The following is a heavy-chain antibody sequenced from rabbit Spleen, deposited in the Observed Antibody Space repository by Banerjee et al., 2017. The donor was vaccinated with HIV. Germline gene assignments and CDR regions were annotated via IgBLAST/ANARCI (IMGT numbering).Heavy chain of an antibody. CDR2: IWSTSGLI. CDR1: GFSFSLGYD. D-gene: IGHD3-1*01. Sequence: QEQLEESGGDLVKPGASLTLTCKASGFSFSLGYDMCWVRQAPGKGLEWIGCIWSTSGLIYYATWAKGRFTVSKTSSTTVTLQMTSLTAADTATYFCARDGSGRGPDFNLLGQGTLVTVS. V-gene: IGHV1S45*01. CDR3: ARDGSGRGPDFNL. J-gene: IGHJ4*01.